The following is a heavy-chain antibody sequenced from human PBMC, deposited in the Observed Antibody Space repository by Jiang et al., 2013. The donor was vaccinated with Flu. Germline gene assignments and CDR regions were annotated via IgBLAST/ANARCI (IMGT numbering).Heavy chain of an antibody. J-gene: IGHJ6*02. CDR2: TGNP. V-gene: IGHV7-4-1*02. Sequence: TGNPTYAQGFTGRFVFSLDTSVSTAYLQISSLKAEDTAVYYCARDRGGTYNQGYYGMDVWGQGTTVTVSS. CDR3: ARDRGGTYNQGYYGMDV. D-gene: IGHD1-1*01.